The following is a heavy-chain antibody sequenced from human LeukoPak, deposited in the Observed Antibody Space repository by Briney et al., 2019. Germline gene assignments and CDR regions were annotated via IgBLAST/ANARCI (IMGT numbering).Heavy chain of an antibody. J-gene: IGHJ4*02. D-gene: IGHD4-23*01. V-gene: IGHV3-7*01. CDR3: ARDGYSSNSIVY. CDR1: GFAFSNYW. CDR2: IKEDGSEK. Sequence: PGGSLRLSCVASGFAFSNYWMSWVRQAPEKGLEWLANIKEDGSEKQYMDSVKGRFTISRDNAKNSLFLEMNSLRAEDTAVYYCARDGYSSNSIVYWGQGTLVTVSS.